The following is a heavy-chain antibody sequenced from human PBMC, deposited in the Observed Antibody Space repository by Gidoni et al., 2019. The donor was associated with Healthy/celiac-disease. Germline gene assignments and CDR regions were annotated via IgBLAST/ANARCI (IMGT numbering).Heavy chain of an antibody. J-gene: IGHJ5*02. CDR2: INHRGST. D-gene: IGHD2-2*01. CDR3: ARGYCSSTSCYVGWFDP. CDR1: GGSFSGSY. V-gene: IGHV4-34*01. Sequence: QVQLQQWGAGLLKPSETLSLTCAVDGGSFSGSYWSWIRQPPGKGLEWIGEINHRGSTNYPPSLQSRVTISVDPSKNQFSLKLSSVTAADTAVYYCARGYCSSTSCYVGWFDPWGQGTLVTVSS.